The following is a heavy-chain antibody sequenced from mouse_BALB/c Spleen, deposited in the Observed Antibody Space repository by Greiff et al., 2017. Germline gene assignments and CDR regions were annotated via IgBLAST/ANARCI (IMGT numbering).Heavy chain of an antibody. CDR2: INPSTGYT. D-gene: IGHD2-12*01. V-gene: IGHV1-7*01. Sequence: QVQLKQSGAELAKPGASVKMSCKASGYTFTSYWMHWVKQRPGQGLEWIGYINPSTGYTEYNQKFKDKATLTADKSSSTAYMQLSSLTSEDSAVYYCARGGLTTGFAYWGQGTLVTVSA. CDR1: GYTFTSYW. J-gene: IGHJ3*01. CDR3: ARGGLTTGFAY.